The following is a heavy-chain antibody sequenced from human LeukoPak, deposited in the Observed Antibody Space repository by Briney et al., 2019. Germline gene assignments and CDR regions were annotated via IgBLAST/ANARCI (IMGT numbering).Heavy chain of an antibody. V-gene: IGHV4-59*08. D-gene: IGHD3-16*02. CDR3: ARQTYGSGSDRRVSWFDP. J-gene: IGHJ5*02. CDR2: VYSTGSA. CDR1: GGSFTYKY. Sequence: SETLSLTCTVSGGSFTYKYWAWIRQPPGKGLEWIGYVYSTGSAKYNPSLKSRLTISVDAFSTQFSLKLTSATAADTAVYYCARQTYGSGSDRRVSWFDPWGQGTLVTVSS.